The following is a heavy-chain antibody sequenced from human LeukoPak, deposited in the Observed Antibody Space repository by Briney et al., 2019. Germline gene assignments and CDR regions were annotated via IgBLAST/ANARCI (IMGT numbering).Heavy chain of an antibody. CDR1: GFTFSSYE. V-gene: IGHV3-48*03. Sequence: GRSLRLSCAASGFTFSSYEMNWFRQAPGKGLPRVSYISSSGSTIYYADSVKGRFTISRDNAKNSLYLQMNSLRAEDTAVYYCARDLSGVTGYTYGRGIDYWGQGTLVTVSS. CDR3: ARDLSGVTGYTYGRGIDY. D-gene: IGHD5-18*01. CDR2: ISSSGSTI. J-gene: IGHJ4*02.